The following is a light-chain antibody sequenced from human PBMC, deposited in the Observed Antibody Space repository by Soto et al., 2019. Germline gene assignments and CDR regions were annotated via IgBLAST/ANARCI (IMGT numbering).Light chain of an antibody. J-gene: IGKJ5*01. CDR2: KAS. CDR1: QSISNW. Sequence: DIQMTQSPSSLSASVGDRVTISCRASQSISNWLAWYQQKPGKAPKLLIYKASSLQTGVPSRFSGSGSGTEFTLTISGLQPDDFAVYYCQQYGSSPPITFGQGTRLEIK. V-gene: IGKV1-5*03. CDR3: QQYGSSPPIT.